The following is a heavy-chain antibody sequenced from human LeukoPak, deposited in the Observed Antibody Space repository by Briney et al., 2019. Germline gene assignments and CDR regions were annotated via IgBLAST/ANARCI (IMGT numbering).Heavy chain of an antibody. J-gene: IGHJ2*01. CDR3: ARHTSRDRGSYWYFDL. CDR1: GGSISSYY. Sequence: SETLSLTCTVSGGSISSYYWSWIRQPPGKGLEWIGYVYYSGSTNYNPSLKSRVTISVDTSKNQFSLKLSSVTAADTAVYYCARHTSRDRGSYWYFDLWGRGTLVTVSS. D-gene: IGHD3-10*01. CDR2: VYYSGST. V-gene: IGHV4-59*08.